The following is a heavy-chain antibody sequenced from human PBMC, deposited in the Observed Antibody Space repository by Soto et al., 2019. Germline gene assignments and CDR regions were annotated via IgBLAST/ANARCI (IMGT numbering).Heavy chain of an antibody. CDR1: GFTFISYS. V-gene: IGHV3-48*02. D-gene: IGHD3-10*01. J-gene: IGHJ4*02. CDR2: IGSSSKSTI. Sequence: WGSLRLSCAASGFTFISYSINCVRHSPFKCLEWVSYIGSSSKSTIYYTDSVRGRFTISRDNAKNSLYLQMDSLRDEDTAVYYCARDYFGSGSYPDPFDYWGQGTLVTVSS. CDR3: ARDYFGSGSYPDPFDY.